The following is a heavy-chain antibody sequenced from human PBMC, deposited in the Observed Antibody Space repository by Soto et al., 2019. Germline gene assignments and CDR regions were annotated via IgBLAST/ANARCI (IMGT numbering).Heavy chain of an antibody. CDR3: AREGSSGWYDY. CDR1: GFTFSSYG. J-gene: IGHJ4*02. V-gene: IGHV3-33*01. D-gene: IGHD6-19*01. CDR2: IWYDGSNK. Sequence: QVQLVESGGGVVQPGRSLRLSCAASGFTFSSYGMHWVRQAPGKGLEWVAVIWYDGSNKYYADPVKGRFTISRDNSKNTLYRQMNSLRAEDTAVYYCAREGSSGWYDYWGEGPLVAVSS.